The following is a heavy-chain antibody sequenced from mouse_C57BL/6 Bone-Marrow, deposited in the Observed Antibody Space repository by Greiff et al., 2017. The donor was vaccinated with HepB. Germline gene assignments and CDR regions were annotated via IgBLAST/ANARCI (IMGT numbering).Heavy chain of an antibody. CDR3: ASPITAVVATDFDY. D-gene: IGHD1-1*01. J-gene: IGHJ2*01. V-gene: IGHV14-3*01. CDR2: IDPANGNT. Sequence: VQLKESVAELVRPGASVKLSCTASGFNIKNTYMHWVKQRPEQGLEWIGRIDPANGNTKYAPKFQGKATITADTSSNTAYLQLSSLTSEDTAIYYWASPITAVVATDFDYWGQGTTLTVSS. CDR1: GFNIKNTY.